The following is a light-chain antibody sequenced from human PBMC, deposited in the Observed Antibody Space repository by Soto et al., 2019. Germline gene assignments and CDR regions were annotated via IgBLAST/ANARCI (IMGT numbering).Light chain of an antibody. J-gene: IGLJ3*02. CDR1: SSDVGYYNY. Sequence: QSALTQPASVSGSPGQSITLSCTGTSSDVGYYNYVSWYQQHPGKAPKLMIYEVSNRPSGVSNRFSGSKSGITASLTISGLPAEDEADYYCSSYTGSSTWVFGGGTKLTVL. V-gene: IGLV2-14*01. CDR2: EVS. CDR3: SSYTGSSTWV.